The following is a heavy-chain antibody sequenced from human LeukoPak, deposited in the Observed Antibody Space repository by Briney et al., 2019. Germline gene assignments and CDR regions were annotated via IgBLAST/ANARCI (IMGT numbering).Heavy chain of an antibody. D-gene: IGHD4-17*01. Sequence: VASVKVSCKASGGSFRTYPISWVRQATGQGLEWMGWMNPNSGNTGYAQKFQGRVTMTRNTSINTAYMELSSLRSEDTAVYYCARHDYGDGNWFDPWGQGTLVTVSS. J-gene: IGHJ5*02. CDR1: GGSFRTYP. V-gene: IGHV1-8*01. CDR2: MNPNSGNT. CDR3: ARHDYGDGNWFDP.